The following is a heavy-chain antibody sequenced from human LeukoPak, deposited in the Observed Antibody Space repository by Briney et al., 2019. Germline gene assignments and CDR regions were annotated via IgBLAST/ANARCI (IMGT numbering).Heavy chain of an antibody. CDR3: ASLLPIAAVGFDY. D-gene: IGHD6-13*01. CDR2: ISSSGSTI. Sequence: GGSLRLSCAASGFTLTNAWMSWVRQAPGKGLEWISYISSSGSTIYYADSVKGRFSVSRDNAKNSLYLQMNSLRAEDTAVYYCASLLPIAAVGFDYWGQGTLVTVSS. J-gene: IGHJ4*02. V-gene: IGHV3-11*04. CDR1: GFTLTNAW.